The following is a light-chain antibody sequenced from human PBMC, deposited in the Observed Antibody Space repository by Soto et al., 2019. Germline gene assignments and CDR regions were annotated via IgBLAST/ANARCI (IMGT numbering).Light chain of an antibody. V-gene: IGKV1-39*01. CDR1: QRINNY. Sequence: DIPMTQSPSSLSASVGDRVTITCRASQRINNYLNWYQQKPGNAPKLLIYAASSLQSGVPSRFSGSGSGTDFTLTISSLQPEDSATYYCQQSYSTLYTFGQGTKLEIK. CDR3: QQSYSTLYT. CDR2: AAS. J-gene: IGKJ2*01.